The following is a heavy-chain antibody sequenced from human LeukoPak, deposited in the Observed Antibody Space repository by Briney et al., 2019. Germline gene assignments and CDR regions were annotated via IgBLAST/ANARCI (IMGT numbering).Heavy chain of an antibody. V-gene: IGHV3-21*01. CDR1: GFTFSSYS. J-gene: IGHJ4*02. CDR3: ARASVAGTYFDY. D-gene: IGHD6-19*01. Sequence: KPGGSLRLSCAASGFTFSSYSMNWVRQVPGKGLEWVSSISSSSSYIYYADSVKGRFTISRDNAKNSLYLQMNSLRAEDTAVYYCARASVAGTYFDYWGQGTLVTVSS. CDR2: ISSSSSYI.